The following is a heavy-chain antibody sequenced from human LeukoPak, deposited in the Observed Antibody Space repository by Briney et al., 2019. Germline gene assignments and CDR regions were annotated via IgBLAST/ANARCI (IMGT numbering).Heavy chain of an antibody. D-gene: IGHD6-19*01. CDR2: INPNSGGT. V-gene: IGHV1-2*02. CDR3: AQSSGWDSLKY. CDR1: GHTFTDYY. J-gene: IGHJ4*02. Sequence: ASVKVSFKASGHTFTDYYMHWVRQAPGQGLEWMGWINPNSGGTNHAQKFQGRVSMTSDTSISTAYMELSRLRSDDTAVYYCAQSSGWDSLKYWGQGTLVTVSS.